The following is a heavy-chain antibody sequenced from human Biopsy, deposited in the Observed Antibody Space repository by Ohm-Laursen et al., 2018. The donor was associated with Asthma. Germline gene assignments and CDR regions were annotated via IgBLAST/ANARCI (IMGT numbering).Heavy chain of an antibody. Sequence: GSLRLSCSASGFTVRRDYMFWVRQAPGKGMAWVSVIYSGGTSHTADSVRGRFTISRDYSKHTLYLQMHSLRAEDTAVYYCARGDSSGWSQYYFDYWGQGTLVTVSS. J-gene: IGHJ4*02. V-gene: IGHV3-53*01. D-gene: IGHD6-19*01. CDR1: GFTVRRDY. CDR3: ARGDSSGWSQYYFDY. CDR2: IYSGGTS.